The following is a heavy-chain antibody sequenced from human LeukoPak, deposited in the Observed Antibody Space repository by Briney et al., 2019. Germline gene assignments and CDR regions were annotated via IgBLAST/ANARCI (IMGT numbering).Heavy chain of an antibody. V-gene: IGHV3-74*01. J-gene: IGHJ4*02. CDR2: ISTYGNST. CDR1: GFTFSNHW. Sequence: PGGSLRLSCAASGFTFSNHWMNWVRQAPGKGLVWVSRISTYGNSTSYADSVRGRFTISRDNSKNTLYLQMNSLITEDTAVYYCARGHWGPLGTFDYWGQGTLVTVSS. CDR3: ARGHWGPLGTFDY. D-gene: IGHD7-27*01.